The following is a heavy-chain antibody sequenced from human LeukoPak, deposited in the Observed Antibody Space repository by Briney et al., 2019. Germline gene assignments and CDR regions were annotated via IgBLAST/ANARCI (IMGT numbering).Heavy chain of an antibody. CDR3: ARDFVAGHFDS. CDR1: SGSISSNYW. Sequence: SETLSLTCAVSSGSISSNYWWSWVRQPPGKGLEWIGEIYHKGSANYNPSLKSRVTISVDKSKNQFSLKLTSVTAADTAVYYCARDFVAGHFDSWGQGTLVTVSS. V-gene: IGHV4-4*02. J-gene: IGHJ4*02. CDR2: IYHKGSA. D-gene: IGHD6-19*01.